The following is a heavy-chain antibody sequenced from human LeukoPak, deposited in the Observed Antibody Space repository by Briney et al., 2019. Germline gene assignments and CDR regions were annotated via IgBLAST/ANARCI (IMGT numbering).Heavy chain of an antibody. V-gene: IGHV3-53*01. CDR3: ASARGYPARYYYGMDV. D-gene: IGHD5-12*01. J-gene: IGHJ6*02. CDR1: GFTVSSNY. CDR2: IYSGGST. Sequence: GSLRLSCAASGFTVSSNYMSWVRQAPGKGLEWVSVIYSGGSTYYADSVKGRFTISRDNSKNTLYLQMNSLRAEDTAVYYCASARGYPARYYYGMDVWGQGTTVTVSS.